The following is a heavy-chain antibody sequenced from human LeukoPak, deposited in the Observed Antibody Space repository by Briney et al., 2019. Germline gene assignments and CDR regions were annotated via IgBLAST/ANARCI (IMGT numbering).Heavy chain of an antibody. Sequence: SETLSLTCTVSGYSISSGYYWGWIRPPPGKGLEWIGSIYHSGSTYYNPSLKSRVTISVDTSKNQFSLKLSSVTAADTAVNYCARGLWFGELSAENWGQGTLVTVSS. V-gene: IGHV4-38-2*02. J-gene: IGHJ4*02. CDR3: ARGLWFGELSAEN. CDR1: GYSISSGYY. CDR2: IYHSGST. D-gene: IGHD3-10*01.